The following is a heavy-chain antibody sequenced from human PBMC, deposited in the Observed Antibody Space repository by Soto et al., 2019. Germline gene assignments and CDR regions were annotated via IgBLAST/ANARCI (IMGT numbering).Heavy chain of an antibody. J-gene: IGHJ4*02. V-gene: IGHV3-74*01. CDR2: LKSDGSGT. CDR3: VRGDCDYYDGNGYLGRH. CDR1: GFTFSSYW. Sequence: EVQLVESGGGLVQPGGSLRLSCAASGFTFSSYWMHWVRQAPGKGLVWVSRLKSDGSGTTYADYVKGRLTISRDNAKNPLYLQMNSLRAEDTAVYYCVRGDCDYYDGNGYLGRHWGQGPMVTVSS. D-gene: IGHD3-22*01.